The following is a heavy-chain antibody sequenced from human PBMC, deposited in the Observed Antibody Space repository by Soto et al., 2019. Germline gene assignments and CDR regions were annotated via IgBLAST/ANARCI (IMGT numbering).Heavy chain of an antibody. D-gene: IGHD3-10*01. J-gene: IGHJ5*02. CDR2: ISSSSSYI. Sequence: LRLSCAASGFTFSSYSMNWVRQAPGKGLEWVSSISSSSSYIYYADSVKGRFTISRDNAKNSLYLQMNSLRAEDTAVYYCAREGMVRGVIIAWGQGTLVTVPQ. CDR3: AREGMVRGVIIA. CDR1: GFTFSSYS. V-gene: IGHV3-21*01.